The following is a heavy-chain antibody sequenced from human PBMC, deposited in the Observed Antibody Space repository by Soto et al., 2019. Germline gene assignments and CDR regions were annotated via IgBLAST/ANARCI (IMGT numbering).Heavy chain of an antibody. CDR1: GGSISSDDYY. Sequence: QVQLQESGPGLVKPSQTLSLTCTVSGGSISSDDYYWSWVRQPPGKGLEWIGYIYDIGSTSYSPSLESRISISIATSKTQFSLKLRSVSAADTAVYYCARDRANSPDFFDFWGQGTLVTVSS. V-gene: IGHV4-30-4*01. J-gene: IGHJ4*02. CDR2: IYDIGST. D-gene: IGHD1-1*01. CDR3: ARDRANSPDFFDF.